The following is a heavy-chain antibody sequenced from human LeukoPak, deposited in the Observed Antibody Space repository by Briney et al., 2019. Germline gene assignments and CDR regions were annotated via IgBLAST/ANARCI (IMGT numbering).Heavy chain of an antibody. CDR3: AKYTSGTSYRGLDQ. V-gene: IGHV3-23*01. Sequence: TRGSLRLSSGASGLTVTSYATSWVPQAPGKRLEWGSTIISTAVNTYYANPLKAQFTIPRNHSKNPVSLQMNSLRAEDTTVYSCAKYTSGTSYRGLDQWGEGALVSVSS. D-gene: IGHD3-10*01. CDR2: IISTAVNT. J-gene: IGHJ3*01. CDR1: GLTVTSYA.